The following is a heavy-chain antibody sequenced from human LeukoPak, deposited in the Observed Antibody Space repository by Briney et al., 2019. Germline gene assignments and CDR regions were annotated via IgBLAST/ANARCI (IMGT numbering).Heavy chain of an antibody. CDR1: GGSISSGGYY. D-gene: IGHD3-10*01. J-gene: IGHJ4*02. CDR2: IHYSGST. Sequence: SETLSLTCTVSGGSISSGGYYWSWIRQHLGKGLEWIGYIHYSGSTYYNPSLKSRVTISVDTSKNQFSLKLSSVTAADTAVYYCARSEPFGDLDYWGQGTLVTVSS. V-gene: IGHV4-31*03. CDR3: ARSEPFGDLDY.